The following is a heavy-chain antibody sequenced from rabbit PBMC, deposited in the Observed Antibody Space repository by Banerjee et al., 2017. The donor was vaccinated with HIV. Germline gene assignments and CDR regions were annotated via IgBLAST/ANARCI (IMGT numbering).Heavy chain of an antibody. CDR3: ARDRDWTLDL. Sequence: QEQLEESGGDLVKPEGSLKLSCTASGFSFSNKYVMCWVRQAPGKGLEWIACINTSSGNTVYATWAKGRFPISRTSSTTVALQMTSLTAADTATYFCARDRDWTLDLWGQGTLVTVS. V-gene: IGHV1S45*01. J-gene: IGHJ4*01. CDR2: INTSSGNT. CDR1: GFSFSNKYV. D-gene: IGHD4-2*01.